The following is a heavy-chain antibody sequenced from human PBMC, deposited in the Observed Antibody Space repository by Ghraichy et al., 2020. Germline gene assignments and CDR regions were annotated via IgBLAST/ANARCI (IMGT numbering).Heavy chain of an antibody. CDR3: ARDRRGAAAGRSDWFDP. D-gene: IGHD6-13*01. CDR1: GFTFSSYS. Sequence: GGSLRLSCVASGFTFSSYSMNWVRQAPGKGLEWVSYISSSSSTIYYADSVKGRFTISRDNAKNSLYLQMNSLRAEDTAVYYCARDRRGAAAGRSDWFDPWGQGTLVTVSS. J-gene: IGHJ5*02. V-gene: IGHV3-48*01. CDR2: ISSSSSTI.